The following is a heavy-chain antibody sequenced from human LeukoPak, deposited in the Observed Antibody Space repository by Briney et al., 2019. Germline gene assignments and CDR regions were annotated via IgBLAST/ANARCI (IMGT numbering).Heavy chain of an antibody. Sequence: ASVRVSCKASGYTFTAYYIHWVRQAPGQGLEWMGWINPKNADTDYAQNFRGRVTMTRDTSISTVYMELSRLRSDDTAVYYCARDDGSPSVNALDIWGQGTMITVSS. J-gene: IGHJ3*02. CDR2: INPKNADT. CDR3: ARDDGSPSVNALDI. D-gene: IGHD6-6*01. V-gene: IGHV1-2*02. CDR1: GYTFTAYY.